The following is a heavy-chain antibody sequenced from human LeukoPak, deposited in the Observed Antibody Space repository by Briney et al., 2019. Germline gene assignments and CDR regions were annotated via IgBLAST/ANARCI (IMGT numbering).Heavy chain of an antibody. CDR1: EFSFSSYD. Sequence: GGSLRLSCAASEFSFSSYDMSWVRQAPGKGLEWVSTISGSGGSTYYADSVKGRFTISRDNSKNTLYLQMSSLRAEDTAVYYCAKPPMGAVTYWGQGTLVTVSS. CDR2: ISGSGGST. CDR3: AKPPMGAVTY. D-gene: IGHD5-18*01. J-gene: IGHJ4*02. V-gene: IGHV3-23*01.